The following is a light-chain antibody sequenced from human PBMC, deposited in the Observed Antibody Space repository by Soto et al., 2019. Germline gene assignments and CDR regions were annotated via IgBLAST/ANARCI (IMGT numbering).Light chain of an antibody. Sequence: QSALTQPASVSGSPGQSITISCSGTNSDIGAYDYVSWYQQHPGKPPKLIIYEVTYRPSGVSSRFSGSKSGNTASLTISGLQAEDEAHYFCSSYTSSTTVVFGGGTKVTVL. J-gene: IGLJ2*01. V-gene: IGLV2-14*01. CDR3: SSYTSSTTVV. CDR1: NSDIGAYDY. CDR2: EVT.